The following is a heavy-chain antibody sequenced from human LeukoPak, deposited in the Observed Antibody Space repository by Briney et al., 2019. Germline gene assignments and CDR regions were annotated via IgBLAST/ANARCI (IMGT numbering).Heavy chain of an antibody. CDR1: GYTFTSDG. J-gene: IGHJ4*02. V-gene: IGHV1-18*01. CDR3: ARVPMIVVVIKGDYFDY. CDR2: FSAYNGNT. Sequence: ASAKVSCMASGYTFTSDGISWGRQAPGQGLEGMGGFSAYNGNTNYAQKLQGRVTMTTDTSTSTAYMELRSLRSDDTAVYYCARVPMIVVVIKGDYFDYWGQGTLVTVSS. D-gene: IGHD3-22*01.